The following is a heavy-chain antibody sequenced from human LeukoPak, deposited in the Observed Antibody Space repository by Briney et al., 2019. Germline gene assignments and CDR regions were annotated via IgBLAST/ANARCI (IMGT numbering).Heavy chain of an antibody. J-gene: IGHJ6*03. CDR1: GFTVSSNY. V-gene: IGHV3-30*03. CDR3: ARGSRTIVTTKFARGHYMDV. Sequence: GGSLRLSCAASGFTVSSNYMSWVRQAPGKGLEWVAVISFDGSNKYYADSVKGRFTISRDNSKNTLYLQMNSLRAEDTAVYYSARGSRTIVTTKFARGHYMDVWGKGTTVTVSS. D-gene: IGHD5-12*01. CDR2: ISFDGSNK.